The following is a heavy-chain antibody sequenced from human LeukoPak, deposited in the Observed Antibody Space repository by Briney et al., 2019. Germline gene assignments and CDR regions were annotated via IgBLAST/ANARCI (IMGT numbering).Heavy chain of an antibody. V-gene: IGHV3-21*05. CDR3: ARVNQPYGEKTYYFDY. CDR2: IVSDSRDT. CDR1: GFTFSSHC. Sequence: GGSLRLSCAASGFTFSSHCMRWVRQAPGKGLVWISCIVSDSRDTTYADSVKGRFTISTNNAKNSLYMQMTSLRAEDTAVYYCARVNQPYGEKTYYFDYWGQGTLVTVSS. J-gene: IGHJ4*01. D-gene: IGHD2-2*01.